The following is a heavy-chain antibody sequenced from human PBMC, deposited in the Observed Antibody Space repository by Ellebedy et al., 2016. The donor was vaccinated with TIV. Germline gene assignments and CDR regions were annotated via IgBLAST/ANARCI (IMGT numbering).Heavy chain of an antibody. J-gene: IGHJ4*02. Sequence: GGSLRLSCKGSGYSFTSYWIGWVRQMPGKGLEWMGIIYPGDSDTRYSPSFQGQVTISADKSISTAYLQWSSLKASDTAMYYCARRFREYSSSWYYFDYWGQGTLVTVSS. CDR1: GYSFTSYW. D-gene: IGHD6-13*01. CDR2: IYPGDSDT. CDR3: ARRFREYSSSWYYFDY. V-gene: IGHV5-51*01.